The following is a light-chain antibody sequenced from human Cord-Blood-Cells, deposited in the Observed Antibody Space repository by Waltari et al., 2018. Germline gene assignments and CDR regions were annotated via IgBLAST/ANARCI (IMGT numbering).Light chain of an antibody. J-gene: IGLJ2*01. V-gene: IGLV2-23*01. CDR2: EGS. Sequence: QSALTQPASASGSPGQSITISCTGTSRDVGSYNLVPWYQQHPGKAPKLMIYEGSKRPSGVSNRFSGSKSGNTASLTISGLQAEDEADYYCCSYAGSSTSVFGGGTKLTVL. CDR1: SRDVGSYNL. CDR3: CSYAGSSTSV.